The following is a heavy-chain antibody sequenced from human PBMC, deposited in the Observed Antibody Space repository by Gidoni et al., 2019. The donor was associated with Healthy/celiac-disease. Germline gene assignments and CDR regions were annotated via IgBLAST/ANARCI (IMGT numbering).Heavy chain of an antibody. CDR3: ASDPPNYSGYMYYFDY. CDR1: GGSISSSSYY. CDR2: IYYSGST. Sequence: QLQLQESGPGLVKPSETLSLTCTVSGGSISSSSYYWGWIRQPPGKGLEWIGSIYYSGSTYYTPSLKSRVTISVDTSKNQFSLKLSSVTAADTAVYYCASDPPNYSGYMYYFDYWGQGTLVTVSS. D-gene: IGHD5-12*01. V-gene: IGHV4-39*01. J-gene: IGHJ4*02.